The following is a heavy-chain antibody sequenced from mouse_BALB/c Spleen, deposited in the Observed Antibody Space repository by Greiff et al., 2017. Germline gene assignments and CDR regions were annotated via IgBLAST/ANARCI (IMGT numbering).Heavy chain of an antibody. D-gene: IGHD1-1*01. CDR1: GYTFTSYW. J-gene: IGHJ2*01. Sequence: EVQLQQSGTVLARPGASVKMSCKASGYTFTSYWMHWVKQRPGQGLEWIGAIYPGNSDTSYNQKFKGKAKLTAVTSTSTAYMELSSLTNEDSAVYYCTRYYYGSSFDYWGQGTTLTVSS. CDR2: IYPGNSDT. V-gene: IGHV1-5*01. CDR3: TRYYYGSSFDY.